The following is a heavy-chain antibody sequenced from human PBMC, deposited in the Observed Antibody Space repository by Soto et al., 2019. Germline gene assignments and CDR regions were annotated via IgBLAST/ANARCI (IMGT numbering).Heavy chain of an antibody. J-gene: IGHJ4*02. Sequence: SETLSLTCAVYGGSFSGYYWSWIRQPPGKGLEWIGYIYHSGSTYYNPSLKSRVTISVDTSKNQFSLKLSSVTAADTAVYYCARVPSSGWYWYFDYWGQGTLVTVSS. V-gene: IGHV4-34*01. CDR1: GGSFSGYY. D-gene: IGHD6-19*01. CDR3: ARVPSSGWYWYFDY. CDR2: IYHSGST.